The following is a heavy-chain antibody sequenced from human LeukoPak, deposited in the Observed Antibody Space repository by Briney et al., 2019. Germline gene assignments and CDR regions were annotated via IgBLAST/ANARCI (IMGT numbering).Heavy chain of an antibody. V-gene: IGHV1-18*01. CDR1: GYTFTSYG. Sequence: ASVKVSCKASGYTFTSYGISWVRQAPGQGLEWMGWISAYNGNTNYAQKLQGRVTMTTDTSTSTAYMELRSLRSDDTVVYYCARDGGYYYDSSGYYPIIYYYGMDVWGQGTTVTVSS. CDR2: ISAYNGNT. J-gene: IGHJ6*02. CDR3: ARDGGYYYDSSGYYPIIYYYGMDV. D-gene: IGHD3-22*01.